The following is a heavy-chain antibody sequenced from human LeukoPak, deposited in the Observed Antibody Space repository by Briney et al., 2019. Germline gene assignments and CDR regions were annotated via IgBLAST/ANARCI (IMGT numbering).Heavy chain of an antibody. J-gene: IGHJ4*02. CDR1: GFTFSSYA. V-gene: IGHV3-30-3*01. D-gene: IGHD6-19*01. CDR3: ARAYSSGWYYFDY. CDR2: ISYDGSNK. Sequence: PGGSLRLSCAASGFTFSSYAMHWVRQAPGKGLEGVAVISYDGSNKYYADSVKGRFTISRDNSKNTLYLQMNSLRAEDTAVYYCARAYSSGWYYFDYWGQGTLVTVSS.